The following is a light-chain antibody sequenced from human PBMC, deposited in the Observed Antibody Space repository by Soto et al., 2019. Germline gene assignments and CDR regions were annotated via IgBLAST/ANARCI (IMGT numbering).Light chain of an antibody. J-gene: IGKJ4*01. CDR2: AAS. CDR3: QQSYGTPLT. Sequence: MEMTQSPSSLSASVGDRVTITCRASQSISNYLTWYQHKPGKVPKLLIYAASSLQSGVPTRISGSESGTVFNLTINSLQLEDFATYYCQQSYGTPLTFAGGTKNEIK. V-gene: IGKV1-39*01. CDR1: QSISNY.